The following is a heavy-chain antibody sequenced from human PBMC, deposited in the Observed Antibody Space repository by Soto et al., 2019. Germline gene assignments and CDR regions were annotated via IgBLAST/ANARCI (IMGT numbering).Heavy chain of an antibody. D-gene: IGHD6-19*01. CDR3: ARIQVAGATYYYYYGMDV. CDR2: IFSNDEK. V-gene: IGHV2-26*01. J-gene: IGHJ6*02. Sequence: QVTLKESGPVLVKPTETLTLTCTVSGFSLGNARMGVSWIRQPPGKALEWLAHIFSNDEKSYSTSLKSRLTISKDTSKSQVVLTMTNMDPVDTATYYCARIQVAGATYYYYYGMDVWGQGTTVTVSS. CDR1: GFSLGNARMG.